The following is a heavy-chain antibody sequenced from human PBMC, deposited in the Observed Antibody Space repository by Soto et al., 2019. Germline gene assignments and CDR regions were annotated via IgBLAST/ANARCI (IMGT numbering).Heavy chain of an antibody. CDR2: IYYSGST. CDR1: GGSISSGDYY. Sequence: PSETLSLTCTVSGGSISSGDYYWSWIRQPPGKGLEWIGYIYYSGSTYYNPSLKSRVTISVDTSKNQFSLKLSSVTAADTAVYYCARDYGDYGGFDYWGQGTLVTVSS. D-gene: IGHD4-17*01. J-gene: IGHJ4*02. V-gene: IGHV4-30-4*01. CDR3: ARDYGDYGGFDY.